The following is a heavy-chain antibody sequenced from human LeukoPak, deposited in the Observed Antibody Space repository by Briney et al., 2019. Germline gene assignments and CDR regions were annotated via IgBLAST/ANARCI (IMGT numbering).Heavy chain of an antibody. J-gene: IGHJ4*02. CDR3: AKGSTYYYAPRDY. CDR2: INWNGGSR. V-gene: IGHV3-20*04. CDR1: GFTFSSYV. Sequence: RAGGSLRLSCAASGFTFSSYVMHWVRQAPGKGLEWVSGINWNGGSRGYADSVKGRFTISRDNAKNSLYLQMNSLRAEDTAVYYCAKGSTYYYAPRDYWGQGTLVTVSS. D-gene: IGHD3-10*01.